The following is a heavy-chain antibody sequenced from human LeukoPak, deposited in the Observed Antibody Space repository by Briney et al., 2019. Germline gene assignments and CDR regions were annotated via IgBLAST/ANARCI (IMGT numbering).Heavy chain of an antibody. CDR1: GFTFSSYS. CDR3: ARVWPESADAFDI. J-gene: IGHJ3*02. CDR2: ISSSSSYI. D-gene: IGHD3-10*01. V-gene: IGHV3-21*01. Sequence: GGSLRLSCAASGFTFSSYSMNWVRQAPGKGLEWVSSISSSSSYIYYADSVKGRFTISRDNAKNSLYLQMNSLRAEDTAVCYCARVWPESADAFDIWGQGTMVTVSS.